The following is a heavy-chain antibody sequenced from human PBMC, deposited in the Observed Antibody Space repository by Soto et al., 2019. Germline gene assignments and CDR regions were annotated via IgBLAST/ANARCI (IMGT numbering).Heavy chain of an antibody. V-gene: IGHV3-23*01. CDR1: GFTFSSYA. Sequence: GGSLRLSCAASGFTFSSYAMSRVRQAPGKGLEWVSAISGSGGSIYYADSVKGRFTISRDNAKNSLYLQMNSLRAEDTAVYYCARDLPSPDYWGQGTLVTVSS. CDR3: ARDLPSPDY. J-gene: IGHJ4*02. CDR2: ISGSGGSI.